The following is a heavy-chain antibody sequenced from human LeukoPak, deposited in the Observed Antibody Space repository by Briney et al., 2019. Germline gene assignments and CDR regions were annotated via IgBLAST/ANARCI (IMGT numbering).Heavy chain of an antibody. CDR2: ISSSSSYI. CDR1: GFTFSSYS. Sequence: GGSLRLPCAASGFTFSSYSMNWVRQAPGKGLEWVSSISSSSSYIYYADSVKGRFTISRDNAKNSLYLQMNSLRAEDTAVYYCARDFGVDCSSTSCYTLGYMDVWGKGTTVTVSS. CDR3: ARDFGVDCSSTSCYTLGYMDV. D-gene: IGHD2-2*02. J-gene: IGHJ6*03. V-gene: IGHV3-21*01.